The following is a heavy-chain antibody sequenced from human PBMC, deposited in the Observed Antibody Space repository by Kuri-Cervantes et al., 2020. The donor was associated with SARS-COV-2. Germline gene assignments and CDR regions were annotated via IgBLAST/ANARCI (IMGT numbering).Heavy chain of an antibody. Sequence: GESLKISCKGSGFTFGDYAMSWVRQAPGKGLEWVGFIRSKAYGGTTEYAASVKGRFTISRDDSKSIAYLQMNSLKTEDTAVYYCTYDFWSGYYAPGYYYYMDVWGKGTMVTVSS. V-gene: IGHV3-49*04. CDR3: TYDFWSGYYAPGYYYYMDV. CDR1: GFTFGDYA. CDR2: IRSKAYGGTT. D-gene: IGHD3-3*01. J-gene: IGHJ6*03.